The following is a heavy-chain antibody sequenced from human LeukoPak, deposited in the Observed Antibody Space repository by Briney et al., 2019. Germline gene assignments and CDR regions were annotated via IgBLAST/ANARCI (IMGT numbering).Heavy chain of an antibody. Sequence: GGSLRLSCAASGFTFSSYSMNWVRQAPGKGLEWVSSISSSSSYIYYADSVKGRFTISRDKAKNSLYLQMKSMRAEDTGVYYCARTSLSFDYWGQATLVTVSS. V-gene: IGHV3-21*01. J-gene: IGHJ4*02. CDR3: ARTSLSFDY. CDR2: ISSSSSYI. CDR1: GFTFSSYS.